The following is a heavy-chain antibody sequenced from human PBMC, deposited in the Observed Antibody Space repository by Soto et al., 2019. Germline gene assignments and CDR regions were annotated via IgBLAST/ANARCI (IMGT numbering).Heavy chain of an antibody. CDR1: GYTFTGYY. CDR3: ARGDLHTSCYYYGMDV. CDR2: INPNSGGT. V-gene: IGHV1-2*04. Sequence: GASVKVSCKASGYTFTGYYMHWVRQAPGQGLEWMGWINPNSGGTNYAQKFQGWVTMTRDTSISTAYMELSRLRSDDTAVYYCARGDLHTSCYYYGMDVWGQGTTVTVSS. J-gene: IGHJ6*02.